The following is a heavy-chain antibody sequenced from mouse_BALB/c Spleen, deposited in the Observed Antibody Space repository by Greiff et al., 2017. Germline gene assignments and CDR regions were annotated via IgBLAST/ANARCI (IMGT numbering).Heavy chain of an antibody. Sequence: EVKLQESGAELVRPGALVKLSCKASGFNIKDYYMHWVKQRPEQGLEWIGWIDPENGNTIYDPKFQGKASITADTSSNTAYLQLSSLTSEDTAVYYCASTVVAQNYAMDYWGQGTSVTVSS. V-gene: IGHV14-1*02. CDR3: ASTVVAQNYAMDY. J-gene: IGHJ4*01. D-gene: IGHD1-1*01. CDR1: GFNIKDYY. CDR2: IDPENGNT.